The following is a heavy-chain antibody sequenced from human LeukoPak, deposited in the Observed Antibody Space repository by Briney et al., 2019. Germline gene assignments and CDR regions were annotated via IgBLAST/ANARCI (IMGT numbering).Heavy chain of an antibody. Sequence: SQTLSLTCTVSGGSISSGNYYWSWIRQPPGKGLEWIGYIYYSGSSHYNPSLKSRVTISVDTSKNQFSLKLSSVTAADTAVYYCARDRAAGYSYGFSPNLDAFDIWGQGTMVTVSS. CDR1: GGSISSGNYY. CDR2: IYYSGSS. CDR3: ARDRAAGYSYGFSPNLDAFDI. V-gene: IGHV4-30-4*01. J-gene: IGHJ3*02. D-gene: IGHD5-18*01.